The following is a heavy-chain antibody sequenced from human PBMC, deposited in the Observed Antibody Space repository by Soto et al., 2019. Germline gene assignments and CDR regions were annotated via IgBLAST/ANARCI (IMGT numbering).Heavy chain of an antibody. CDR1: GYTFTSYG. Sequence: ASVKVSCKASGYTFTSYGISWVRQAPGQGLEWMVWISAYNGNTNYAQKLQGRVTMTTDTSTSTAYMELRSLRSDDTAVYYCARDREIAAAVTVDYWGQGTLVTVSS. CDR2: ISAYNGNT. V-gene: IGHV1-18*01. CDR3: ARDREIAAAVTVDY. J-gene: IGHJ4*02. D-gene: IGHD6-13*01.